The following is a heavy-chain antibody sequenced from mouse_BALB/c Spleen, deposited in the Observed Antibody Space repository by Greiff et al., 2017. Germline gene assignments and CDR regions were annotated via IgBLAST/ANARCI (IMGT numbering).Heavy chain of an antibody. V-gene: IGHV1-39*01. CDR3: ARGYYDYDDDVLYAMDY. D-gene: IGHD2-4*01. CDR1: GYSFTGYN. J-gene: IGHJ4*01. Sequence: VQLQQSGPELEKPGASVKISCKASGYSFTGYNMNWVKQSNGKSLEWIGNIDPYYGGTSYNQKFKGKATLTVDKSSSTAYMQLKSLTSEDSAVYYCARGYYDYDDDVLYAMDYWGQGTSVTVSS. CDR2: IDPYYGGT.